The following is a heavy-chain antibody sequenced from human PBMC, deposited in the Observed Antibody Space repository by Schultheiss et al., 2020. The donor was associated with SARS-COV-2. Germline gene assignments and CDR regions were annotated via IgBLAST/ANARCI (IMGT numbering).Heavy chain of an antibody. CDR1: GFTFSSYA. CDR3: ARAAVYYYGMDV. Sequence: GGSLRLSCAASGFTFSSYAMHWVRQAPGKGLEWVSAISGSGGSTYYADSVKGRFTISRDNSKNTLYLQMNSLRAEDTAVYYCARAAVYYYGMDVWGQGTTVTVSS. CDR2: ISGSGGST. J-gene: IGHJ6*02. D-gene: IGHD6-13*01. V-gene: IGHV3-23*01.